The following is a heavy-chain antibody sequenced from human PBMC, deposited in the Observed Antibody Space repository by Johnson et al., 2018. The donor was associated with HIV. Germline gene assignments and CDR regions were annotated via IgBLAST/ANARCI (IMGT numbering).Heavy chain of an antibody. CDR1: GFTFSSYD. Sequence: VQLVESGGGLVQPGGSLRLSCAASGFTFSSYDMHWVRQATGKGLEWVSAIGTAGDTYYPGSVKGRFTISRENAKNSLYLQMNILRAGDTAVYYCARSHKLDSGAFDIWGQGTMVTVSS. D-gene: IGHD1-26*01. V-gene: IGHV3-13*01. J-gene: IGHJ3*02. CDR2: IGTAGDT. CDR3: ARSHKLDSGAFDI.